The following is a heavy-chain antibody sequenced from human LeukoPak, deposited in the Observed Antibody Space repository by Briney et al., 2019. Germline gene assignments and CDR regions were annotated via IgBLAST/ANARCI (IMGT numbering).Heavy chain of an antibody. V-gene: IGHV1-69*06. CDR3: ASAVPAATWFDP. D-gene: IGHD2-2*01. J-gene: IGHJ5*02. CDR2: IIPIFGTA. Sequence: SVKVSCKASGGTFSSYAISWVRQAPGQGLGWMGGIIPIFGTANYAQKFQGRVTITADKSTSTAYMELSSLRSEDTAVYYCASAVPAATWFDPWGQGTLVTVSS. CDR1: GGTFSSYA.